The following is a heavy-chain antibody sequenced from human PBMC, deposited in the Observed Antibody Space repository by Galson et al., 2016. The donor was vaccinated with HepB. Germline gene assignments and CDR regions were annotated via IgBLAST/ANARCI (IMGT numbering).Heavy chain of an antibody. V-gene: IGHV3-48*01. Sequence: SLRLSCAASGFTFSSYTMNWVRQAPGKGLEWISYISTTSDNKFSADSVKGRFIISRDNAKNSLYLQMNSLRAEDTAVYYCARIALSGSYWYFGYWGQGTLVTVSS. CDR3: ARIALSGSYWYFGY. D-gene: IGHD1-26*01. CDR2: ISTTSDNK. CDR1: GFTFSSYT. J-gene: IGHJ4*02.